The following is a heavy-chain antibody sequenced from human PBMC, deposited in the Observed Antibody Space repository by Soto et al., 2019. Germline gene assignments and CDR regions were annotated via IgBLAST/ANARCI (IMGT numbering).Heavy chain of an antibody. CDR3: ARSPYDFWSGYHYMDV. CDR2: ISYDRSTK. CDR1: GFTFSSYG. D-gene: IGHD3-3*01. Sequence: GGSLRLSCAASGFTFSSYGMHWVRQAPGKGLEWVAVISYDRSTKYYADSVKGRFTISRDNSKNTLYLQMNSLRAEDTAVYYCARSPYDFWSGYHYMDVWGKGTTVTVSS. V-gene: IGHV3-30*03. J-gene: IGHJ6*03.